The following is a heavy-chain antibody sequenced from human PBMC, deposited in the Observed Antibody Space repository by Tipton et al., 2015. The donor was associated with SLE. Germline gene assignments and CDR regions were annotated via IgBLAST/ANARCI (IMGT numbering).Heavy chain of an antibody. CDR1: GFTFSNAW. J-gene: IGHJ2*01. V-gene: IGHV3-33*08. CDR3: VRDLNWYFNL. CDR2: IWFDGSSK. Sequence: SLRLSCAASGFTFSNAWMSWVRQAPGKGLEWMSVIWFDGSSKYYSDSVKGRFTISRDNSKNTLYMEMNSLRVEDTAVYYCVRDLNWYFNLWGRGTLVTVSS.